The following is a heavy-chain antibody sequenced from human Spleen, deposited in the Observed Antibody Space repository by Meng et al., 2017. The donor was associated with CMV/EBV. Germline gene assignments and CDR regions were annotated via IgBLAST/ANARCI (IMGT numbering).Heavy chain of an antibody. Sequence: GGSLRLSCAASGFTFDGYAMHWVRQAPGKGLEWVSSISCNSGSIGYADSVKGRFTISRDNAKNSLFLQMKSLRAEDKAVYCCAKGGSSSWYYAFDYSGQGTLVTVSS. V-gene: IGHV3-9*01. J-gene: IGHJ4*02. CDR3: AKGGSSSWYYAFDY. D-gene: IGHD6-6*01. CDR2: ISCNSGSI. CDR1: GFTFDGYA.